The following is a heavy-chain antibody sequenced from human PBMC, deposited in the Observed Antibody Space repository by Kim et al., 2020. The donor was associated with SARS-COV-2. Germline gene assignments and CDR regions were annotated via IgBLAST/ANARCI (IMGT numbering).Heavy chain of an antibody. CDR1: GFTVSSNY. CDR2: IYSGGST. Sequence: GGSLRLSCAASGFTVSSNYMSWVRQAPGKGLEWVSVIYSGGSTYYADSVKGRFTISRDNSKNTLYLQMNSLRAEDTAVYYCARDCSSTSCYRVYYGMDVWGQGTTVTVSS. V-gene: IGHV3-66*02. D-gene: IGHD2-2*02. J-gene: IGHJ6*02. CDR3: ARDCSSTSCYRVYYGMDV.